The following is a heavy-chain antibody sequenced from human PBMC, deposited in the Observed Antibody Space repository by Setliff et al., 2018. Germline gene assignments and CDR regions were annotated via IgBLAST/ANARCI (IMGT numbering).Heavy chain of an antibody. Sequence: SVKVSCKASGGTFSSYGISWVRQAPGQGLEWLGGTIPNFGTANYAQEFQGRVTIITDESTSTAYMELSSLRFEDTAVYYCAREGVDTRSSTDYRYYMDLWGKGTTVTVSS. V-gene: IGHV1-69*05. CDR2: TIPNFGTA. CDR3: AREGVDTRSSTDYRYYMDL. J-gene: IGHJ6*03. CDR1: GGTFSSYG. D-gene: IGHD5-18*01.